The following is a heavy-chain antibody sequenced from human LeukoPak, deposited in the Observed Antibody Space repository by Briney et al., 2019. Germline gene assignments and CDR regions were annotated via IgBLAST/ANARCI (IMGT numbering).Heavy chain of an antibody. V-gene: IGHV3-23*01. J-gene: IGHJ5*01. CDR2: ISGSGGST. D-gene: IGHD1-26*01. CDR1: GFTFSSYA. CDR3: ARDRWEPDNWFDS. Sequence: GGSLRLSCAASGFTFSSYAMSWVRQAPGKGLEWVSAISGSGGSTYYADSVKGRFTISRDNSKNTLYLQMNSLRAEDTAVYYCARDRWEPDNWFDSWGQGILVTVSS.